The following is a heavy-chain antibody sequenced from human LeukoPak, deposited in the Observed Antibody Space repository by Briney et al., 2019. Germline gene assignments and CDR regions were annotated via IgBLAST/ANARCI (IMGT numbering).Heavy chain of an antibody. Sequence: ASVKVSCKSSGYTFTSYGISWVRQAPGQGLEWMGWISAYNGNTNYAQKLQGRVTMTTDTSTSTAYMSLRSLRSDDTAVYYCARDFQSWSSGWPIDYWGQGTLVTVSS. V-gene: IGHV1-18*01. CDR3: ARDFQSWSSGWPIDY. CDR2: ISAYNGNT. J-gene: IGHJ4*02. D-gene: IGHD6-19*01. CDR1: GYTFTSYG.